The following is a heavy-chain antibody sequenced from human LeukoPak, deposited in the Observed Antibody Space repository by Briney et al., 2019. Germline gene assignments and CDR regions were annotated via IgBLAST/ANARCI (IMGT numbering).Heavy chain of an antibody. Sequence: ASVKVSCKASGYTFSGYYMHWVRQAPGQGLEWMGWINPNSGGTNYAQTFQGRVTMTRDTSISTAYMELSSLRSEDTAVYYCARPRGVAGKYYFDYWGQGTLVTVSS. D-gene: IGHD6-19*01. CDR3: ARPRGVAGKYYFDY. CDR1: GYTFSGYY. J-gene: IGHJ4*02. V-gene: IGHV1-2*02. CDR2: INPNSGGT.